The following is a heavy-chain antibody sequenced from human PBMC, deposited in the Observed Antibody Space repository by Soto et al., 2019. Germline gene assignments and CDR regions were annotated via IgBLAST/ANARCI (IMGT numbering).Heavy chain of an antibody. Sequence: QVQLVQSGAEVKKPGASVKVSCKASGYTFTSYDINWVRQATGQGLEWMGWMNPNSGNTGYAQKFQGRITMTRNPPISTAYMEVSSLGFEEPAVYYCAMGDPWLAFDFWGQGTLVTLSS. J-gene: IGHJ4*02. CDR3: AMGDPWLAFDF. D-gene: IGHD6-19*01. CDR2: MNPNSGNT. V-gene: IGHV1-8*01. CDR1: GYTFTSYD.